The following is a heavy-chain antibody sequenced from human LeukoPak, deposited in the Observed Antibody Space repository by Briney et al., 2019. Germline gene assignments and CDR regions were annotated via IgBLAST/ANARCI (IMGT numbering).Heavy chain of an antibody. V-gene: IGHV4-4*02. CDR3: ARVAIAVAGGFDY. CDR1: GGSISSHNW. D-gene: IGHD6-19*01. J-gene: IGHJ4*02. CDR2: IYHSGST. Sequence: SETLSLTCAVSGGSISSHNWWTWVRQPPGKGLEWIGEIYHSGSTNYNPSLKSRVTISVDTSKNQFSLKLSSVTAADTAVYYCARVAIAVAGGFDYWGQGTLVTVSS.